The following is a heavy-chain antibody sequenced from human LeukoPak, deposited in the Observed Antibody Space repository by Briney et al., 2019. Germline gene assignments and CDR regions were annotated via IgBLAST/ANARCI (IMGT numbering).Heavy chain of an antibody. J-gene: IGHJ3*02. CDR3: ARGEILTRNAFDI. V-gene: IGHV4-34*01. CDR1: GGSFSRYY. Sequence: SETLSLTCAVYGGSFSRYYWTWIRQPLGKGLEWIGEINHSANTNYNPSPKSRATISVDTSKNQFSLKLSSVTAADTALYYCARGEILTRNAFDIWGQGTVVTVSS. D-gene: IGHD3-3*01. CDR2: INHSANT.